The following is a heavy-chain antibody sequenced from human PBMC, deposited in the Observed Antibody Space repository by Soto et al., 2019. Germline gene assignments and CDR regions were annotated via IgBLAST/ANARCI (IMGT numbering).Heavy chain of an antibody. V-gene: IGHV3-30-3*01. CDR3: ARDGLAAACPFDY. J-gene: IGHJ4*02. CDR2: ISYDGSNK. CDR1: GFTFSSYA. Sequence: QVQLVESGGGVVQPGRSLRLSCAASGFTFSSYAMHWVRQAPGKGLEWVAVISYDGSNKYYADSVKDRFTISRDNSKNTLYLQMNSLRAEDTAVYYCARDGLAAACPFDYWGQGTLVTVSS. D-gene: IGHD6-13*01.